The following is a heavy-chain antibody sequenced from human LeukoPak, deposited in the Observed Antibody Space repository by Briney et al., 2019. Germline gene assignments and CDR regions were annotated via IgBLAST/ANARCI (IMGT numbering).Heavy chain of an antibody. J-gene: IGHJ3*02. Sequence: GGSLRLSCAASGFTFSSYGMHWVRQAPGKGLEWVAVIWCDGSNKYYADSVKGRFTISRDNSKNTLYLQMNSLRAEDTAVYYCARALPGSYYDSSGYYSPDIWGQGTMVTVSS. V-gene: IGHV3-33*01. CDR3: ARALPGSYYDSSGYYSPDI. CDR2: IWCDGSNK. CDR1: GFTFSSYG. D-gene: IGHD3-22*01.